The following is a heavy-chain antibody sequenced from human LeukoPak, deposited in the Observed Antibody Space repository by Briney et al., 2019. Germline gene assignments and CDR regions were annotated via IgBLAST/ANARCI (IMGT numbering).Heavy chain of an antibody. CDR1: GLTFSTYW. J-gene: IGHJ3*01. CDR2: IHSDGSTT. V-gene: IGHV3-74*01. D-gene: IGHD2-21*01. Sequence: GRSLRLSCAASGLTFSTYWMHCVRQAPGKGLVWVARIHSDGSTTSYADSVKGRFTISADNARNTLYLEMSSLRAEDTAVYYCARDVIPDAFDVWGQGTMVTVSS. CDR3: ARDVIPDAFDV.